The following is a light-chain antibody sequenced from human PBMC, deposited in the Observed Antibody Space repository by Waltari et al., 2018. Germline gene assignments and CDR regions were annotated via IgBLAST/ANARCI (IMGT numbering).Light chain of an antibody. CDR1: NSDIGRYNY. V-gene: IGLV2-14*03. CDR2: DVN. CDR3: SSYTLDINMI. J-gene: IGLJ2*01. Sequence: QSALTQPASMSGSPGQLITISCTGSNSDIGRYNYVSWYQQYPGKAPKVLIYDVNKRPSGASVRFSGSQSGNTASLTSSGLQAEDEADYYCSSYTLDINMIFGGGTKLTVL.